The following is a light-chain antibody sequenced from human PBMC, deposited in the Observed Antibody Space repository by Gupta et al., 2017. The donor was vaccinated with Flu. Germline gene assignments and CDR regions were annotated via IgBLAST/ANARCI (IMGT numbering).Light chain of an antibody. CDR2: AAS. J-gene: IGKJ1*01. CDR3: QKANRSQLT. CDR1: QGISSG. Sequence: IQMTPSPSSVYAPVRDRVTITCRESQGISSGVAWYQQKPGKATRRLSYAASSLQSGVQERGSGSGSGTDFNLTISRLEAEDVATYYGQKANRSQLTFGQGTKVEIK. V-gene: IGKV1-12*01.